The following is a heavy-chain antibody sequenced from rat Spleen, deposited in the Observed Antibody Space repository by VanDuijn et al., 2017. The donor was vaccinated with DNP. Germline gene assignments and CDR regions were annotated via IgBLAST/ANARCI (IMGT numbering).Heavy chain of an antibody. V-gene: IGHV5-25*01. Sequence: EVQLVESGGGLVQPGRSLKLSCVASGFTFNYYWMAWIRQVPTKGLEWVASISPSGGTTYYRDSVKGRFTVSRDNAKSSLYLQMDSLRSEDTATYYCARRKNYGLSYYFDYWGQGVMVTVSS. CDR3: ARRKNYGLSYYFDY. CDR1: GFTFNYYW. D-gene: IGHD1-6*01. CDR2: ISPSGGTT. J-gene: IGHJ2*01.